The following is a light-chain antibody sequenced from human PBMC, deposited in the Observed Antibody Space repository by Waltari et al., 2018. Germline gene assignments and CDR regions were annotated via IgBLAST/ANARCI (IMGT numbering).Light chain of an antibody. J-gene: IGLJ3*02. Sequence: QSALTQPASVSGSPGPSIPISCTGTSRYAGGYNYVSWYQQHPGKAPKLMIYEVSNRPSGVSNRFSGSKSGNTASLTISGLQAEDEADYYCSSYTSSSTLVLGGGTKLTVL. CDR3: SSYTSSSTLV. CDR1: SRYAGGYNY. V-gene: IGLV2-14*01. CDR2: EVS.